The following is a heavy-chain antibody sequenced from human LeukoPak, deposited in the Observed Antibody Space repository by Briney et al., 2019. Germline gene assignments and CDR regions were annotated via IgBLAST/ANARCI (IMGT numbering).Heavy chain of an antibody. J-gene: IGHJ4*02. CDR1: GFTFSSYG. CDR3: AKAPSDRYCTNGVCQDLDY. CDR2: ISYDGSNK. V-gene: IGHV3-30*18. D-gene: IGHD2-8*01. Sequence: GGSLRLSCAASGFTFSSYGMHWVRQAPGKGLEWVAVISYDGSNKYYADSVKGRFTISRDNSKNTLYLQMNSLRAEDTAVYYCAKAPSDRYCTNGVCQDLDYWGQGTLVTVSS.